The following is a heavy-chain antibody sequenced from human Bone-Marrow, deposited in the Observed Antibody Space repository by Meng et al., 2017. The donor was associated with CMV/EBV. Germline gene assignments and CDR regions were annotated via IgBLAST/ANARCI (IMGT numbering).Heavy chain of an antibody. CDR1: GYTFSVSY. V-gene: IGHV1-2*02. CDR2: NDPSTGAT. Sequence: ASVKVSCKASGYTFSVSYIYWVRQAPGQGLEWMGWNDPSTGATNSTQKFHDRVTMTGDASIGTAYMELSRLRSDDTAMYYCARGGRSGYDPPYYYYGMDVWGQGTTVTVSS. J-gene: IGHJ6*02. CDR3: ARGGRSGYDPPYYYYGMDV. D-gene: IGHD5-12*01.